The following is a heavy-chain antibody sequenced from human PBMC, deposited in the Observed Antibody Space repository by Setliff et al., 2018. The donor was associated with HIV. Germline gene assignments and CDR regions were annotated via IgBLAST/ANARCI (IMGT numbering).Heavy chain of an antibody. D-gene: IGHD7-27*01. J-gene: IGHJ4*02. CDR3: ARDRAGDRDY. CDR2: IKAGNGDT. V-gene: IGHV1-3*01. CDR1: GYTFTSYT. Sequence: ASVKVSCKASGYTFTSYTLHWVRQAPGQRLEWMGWIKAGNGDTRYSQKFQGRVTISRDTSATTAYMELSSLISEDTAVYYCARDRAGDRDYWGQGTLVTVSS.